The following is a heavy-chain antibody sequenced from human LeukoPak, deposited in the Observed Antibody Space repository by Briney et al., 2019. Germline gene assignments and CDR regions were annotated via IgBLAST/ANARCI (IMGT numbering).Heavy chain of an antibody. D-gene: IGHD1-1*01. V-gene: IGHV3-23*01. CDR3: AKSLLTTATGTGRASDI. CDR2: ISAGGDGT. J-gene: IGHJ3*02. CDR1: EFTFSDYY. Sequence: PGGSLRLSCAASEFTFSDYYMSWIRQAPGKGLEWVSGISAGGDGTYYADPVKGRFTISRDNSKNTLFLQMNSLGAEDTAKYYCAKSLLTTATGTGRASDIWGQGTMVTVSS.